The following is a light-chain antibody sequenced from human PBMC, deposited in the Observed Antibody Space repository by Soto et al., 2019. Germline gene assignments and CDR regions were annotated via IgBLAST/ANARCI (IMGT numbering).Light chain of an antibody. CDR3: QQSITYPWT. Sequence: DIQMTQSPSTLSASAGDRVTITCRASQNIDMYLDWYQQKPGQAPSLLIYRASSLQRGVPSRSSGSGTGTEFTLTISRLQPDVFATYYCQQSITYPWTFGQGTKVDIK. J-gene: IGKJ1*01. V-gene: IGKV1-5*03. CDR1: QNIDMY. CDR2: RAS.